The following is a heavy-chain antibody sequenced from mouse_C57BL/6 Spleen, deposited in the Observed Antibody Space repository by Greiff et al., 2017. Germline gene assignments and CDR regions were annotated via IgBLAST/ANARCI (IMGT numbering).Heavy chain of an antibody. Sequence: EVQGVESGGDLVKPGGSLKLSCAASGFTFSSYGMSWVRQTPDKRLEWVATISSGGSYTYYPDSVKGRFTISRDNAKHTLYQQMSSLKSEDTAMYYCARAIYYDYDDAMDYWGQGTSVTVSS. CDR1: GFTFSSYG. V-gene: IGHV5-6*01. D-gene: IGHD2-4*01. J-gene: IGHJ4*01. CDR2: ISSGGSYT. CDR3: ARAIYYDYDDAMDY.